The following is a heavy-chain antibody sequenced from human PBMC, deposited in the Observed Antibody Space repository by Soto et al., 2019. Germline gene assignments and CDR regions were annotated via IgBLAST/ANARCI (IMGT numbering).Heavy chain of an antibody. Sequence: SETLSLTCTVSGGSISSGGYYWSWIRQHPGKGLEWIGYIYYSGSTYYNPSLKSRVTISVDTSKNQFSLKLSSVTAADTAVYYCARGFPWLTYYYYYYMDVWGKGTTVTVSS. V-gene: IGHV4-31*03. D-gene: IGHD5-12*01. CDR3: ARGFPWLTYYYYYYMDV. J-gene: IGHJ6*03. CDR2: IYYSGST. CDR1: GGSISSGGYY.